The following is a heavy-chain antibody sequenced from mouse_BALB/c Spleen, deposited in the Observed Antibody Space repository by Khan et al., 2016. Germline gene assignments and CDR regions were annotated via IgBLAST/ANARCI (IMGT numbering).Heavy chain of an antibody. D-gene: IGHD1-1*01. CDR1: GYTFRNYG. V-gene: IGHV9-3*02. J-gene: IGHJ2*01. CDR2: INTNTEES. Sequence: QIQLVQSGPELKKPGETVKISCKASGYTFRNYGINWVKQAPGKGLKWMGWINTNTEESKFAEEFKGRFAFTLETSASTAYLQLTNLKNEDTATXFCAIDGSSAYFASWGQLTTLTVSS. CDR3: AIDGSSAYFAS.